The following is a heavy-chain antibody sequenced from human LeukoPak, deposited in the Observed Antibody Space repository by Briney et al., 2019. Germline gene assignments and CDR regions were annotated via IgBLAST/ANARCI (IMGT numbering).Heavy chain of an antibody. J-gene: IGHJ4*02. CDR2: IRYDGSNK. D-gene: IGHD3-22*01. V-gene: IGHV3-30*02. CDR3: GRGGFYDSSGHDY. Sequence: GGSLRLSCTASGFTFGDYAMSWVRQAPGKGLEWVAFIRYDGSNKYYADSVKGRFTISRDNSKNTLYLQMDSLGAEDTAVYYCGRGGFYDSSGHDYWGQGTLVTVSS. CDR1: GFTFGDYA.